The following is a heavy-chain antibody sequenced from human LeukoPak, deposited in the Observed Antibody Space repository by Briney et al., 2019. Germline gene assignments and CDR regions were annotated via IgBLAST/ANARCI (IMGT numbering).Heavy chain of an antibody. V-gene: IGHV1-2*02. CDR1: GYAFTGYY. CDR2: INPNSGGT. Sequence: ASVKVSCKASGYAFTGYYMHWVRQAPGQGLEWMGWINPNSGGTNYAQKFQGRVTMTRDTSISTAYMELSRLRSDDTAVYYCARRARYCSSTSCYRRYYYYMDVWGKGTTVTVSS. CDR3: ARRARYCSSTSCYRRYYYYMDV. J-gene: IGHJ6*03. D-gene: IGHD2-2*01.